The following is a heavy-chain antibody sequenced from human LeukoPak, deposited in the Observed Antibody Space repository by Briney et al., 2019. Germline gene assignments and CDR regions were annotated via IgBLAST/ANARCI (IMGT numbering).Heavy chain of an antibody. D-gene: IGHD5-18*01. CDR2: IYYSGST. V-gene: IGHV4-59*08. CDR1: GGSISSYY. J-gene: IGHJ4*02. Sequence: SETLSLTFTVSGGSISSYYWSWIRQPPGKGLEWIGYIYYSGSTNYNPSLKSRVTISVDTSKNQFSLKLSSVTAADTAVYYCARRRGYSFDYWGQGTLVTVSS. CDR3: ARRRGYSFDY.